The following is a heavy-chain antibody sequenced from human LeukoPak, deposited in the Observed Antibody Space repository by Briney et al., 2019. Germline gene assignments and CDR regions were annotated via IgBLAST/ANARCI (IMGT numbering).Heavy chain of an antibody. CDR3: ARSEWFFSSFNYYGSHLDAFDI. Sequence: GGSLRLSCAASGFTFSSYAMHWVRQAPGKGLEWVAVISYDGSNKYYADSVKGRFTISRDNSKNTLYLQMNSLRAEDTAVYYCARSEWFFSSFNYYGSHLDAFDIWGQGTMVTVSS. CDR2: ISYDGSNK. D-gene: IGHD3-10*01. J-gene: IGHJ3*02. V-gene: IGHV3-30*04. CDR1: GFTFSSYA.